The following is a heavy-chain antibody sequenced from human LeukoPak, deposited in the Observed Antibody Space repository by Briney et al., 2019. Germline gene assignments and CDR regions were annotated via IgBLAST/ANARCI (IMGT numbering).Heavy chain of an antibody. J-gene: IGHJ6*02. CDR2: ISRNAGDT. V-gene: IGHV3-64*04. CDR1: GFTFSNYK. CDR3: ARDGVKGGSVVRYGMDV. Sequence: GGSLRLSCSASGFTFSNYKVHWVRQAPGKGLEYVSGISRNAGDTYYADSVKGRFTISRDNAKNSLYLQMNSLRAEDTAVYYCARDGVKGGSVVRYGMDVWGQGTTVTVSS. D-gene: IGHD3-10*01.